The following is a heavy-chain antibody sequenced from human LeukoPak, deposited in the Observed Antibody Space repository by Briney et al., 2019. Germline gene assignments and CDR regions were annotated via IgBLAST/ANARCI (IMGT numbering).Heavy chain of an antibody. D-gene: IGHD6-19*01. CDR3: AKDSFSAVALYYY. V-gene: IGHV3-23*01. CDR2: ISGSGGST. CDR1: GFTFSSYA. Sequence: PGGSLRLSCAASGFTFSSYAISWVRQAPGEGLEWVSAISGSGGSTYYADSVKGRFTISRDNSKNTLYLQMNSLRAEDTAVYYCAKDSFSAVALYYYWGQGTLVTVSS. J-gene: IGHJ4*02.